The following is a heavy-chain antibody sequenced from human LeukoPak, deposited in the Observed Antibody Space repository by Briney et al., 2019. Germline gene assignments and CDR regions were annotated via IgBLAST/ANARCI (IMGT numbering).Heavy chain of an antibody. CDR1: GYIFTNYG. V-gene: IGHV1-18*01. CDR3: ARDIATIVHQD. CDR2: ISGYNGNT. J-gene: IGHJ4*02. Sequence: DSVKVSCKTSGYIFTNYGISWVRQAPGQGLEWMGWISGYNGNTNYVQKFQGRVTMTTDTSTSTVYMELRSLRSDDTAVYYCARDIATIVHQDWGQGTLVTVSS. D-gene: IGHD1-26*01.